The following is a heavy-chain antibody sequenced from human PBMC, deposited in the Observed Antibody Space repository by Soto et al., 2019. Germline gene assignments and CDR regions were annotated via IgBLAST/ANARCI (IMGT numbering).Heavy chain of an antibody. J-gene: IGHJ4*02. CDR2: INHSGST. Sequence: SETLSLTCAVYGGSFSGYYWSWIRQPPGKGLEWIGEINHSGSTNYNPSLKSRVTISVDTSKNQFSLKLSSVTAADTAVYYCARGRGNSSGWYDPYYFDYWGQGTLGTVSS. D-gene: IGHD6-19*01. CDR3: ARGRGNSSGWYDPYYFDY. CDR1: GGSFSGYY. V-gene: IGHV4-34*01.